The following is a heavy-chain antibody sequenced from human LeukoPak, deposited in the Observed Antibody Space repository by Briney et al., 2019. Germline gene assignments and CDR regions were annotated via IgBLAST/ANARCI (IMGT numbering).Heavy chain of an antibody. CDR1: GDSVSSNSAA. CDR2: THYRSKWYN. V-gene: IGHV6-1*01. CDR3: ARESSSWYGYFHH. D-gene: IGHD6-13*01. Sequence: SQTLSLTCVISGDSVSSNSAAWNWIRQSPSRGLEWLGRTHYRSKWYNDYAVSVKSRININPDTSKNQFSLQLNYVTPEDTAVYYCARESSSWYGYFHHWGQGTLVTVSS. J-gene: IGHJ1*01.